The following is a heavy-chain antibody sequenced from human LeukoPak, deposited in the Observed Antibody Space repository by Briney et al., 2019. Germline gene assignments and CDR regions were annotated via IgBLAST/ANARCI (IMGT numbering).Heavy chain of an antibody. CDR3: ARRSSRFYGLDV. D-gene: IGHD3-10*01. V-gene: IGHV5-51*01. CDR2: IYPGDSDT. Sequence: GESLKISCKGSGYSFTSYWIGWVRQMPGKGLEWMGIIYPGDSDTRYSPSFQGQVIISADKSLNSVYLQWRGLKASDTAMYYCARRSSRFYGLDVWGQGTTVTVSS. CDR1: GYSFTSYW. J-gene: IGHJ6*02.